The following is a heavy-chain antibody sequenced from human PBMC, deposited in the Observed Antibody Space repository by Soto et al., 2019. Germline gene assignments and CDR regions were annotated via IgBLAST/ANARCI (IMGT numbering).Heavy chain of an antibody. CDR2: IIPIFGTA. D-gene: IGHD3-22*01. J-gene: IGHJ3*02. Sequence: SVKVSCKAYVGPLSSYAISLVRQAPGQGLEWMGGIIPIFGTANYAQKFQGRVTITADKSTSTAYMELRSLRSDETAVYYCARDYYDSSGYYYAERATDAFDIWGQGTMVTVSS. CDR1: VGPLSSYA. V-gene: IGHV1-69*06. CDR3: ARDYYDSSGYYYAERATDAFDI.